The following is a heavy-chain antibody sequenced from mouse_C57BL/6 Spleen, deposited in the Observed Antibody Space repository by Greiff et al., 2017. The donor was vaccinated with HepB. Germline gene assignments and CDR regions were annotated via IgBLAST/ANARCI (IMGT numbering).Heavy chain of an antibody. CDR2: IYPGDGDT. Sequence: LQESGPELVKPGASVKISCKASGYAFSSSWMNWVKQRPGKGLEWIGRIYPGDGDTNYNGKFKGKATLTADKSSSTAYMQLSSLTSEDSAVYFCARGYGSSYHAMDYWGQGTSVTVSS. D-gene: IGHD1-1*01. CDR1: GYAFSSSW. J-gene: IGHJ4*01. CDR3: ARGYGSSYHAMDY. V-gene: IGHV1-82*01.